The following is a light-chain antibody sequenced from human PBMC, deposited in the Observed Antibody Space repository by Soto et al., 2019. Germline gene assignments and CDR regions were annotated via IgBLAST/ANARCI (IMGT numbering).Light chain of an antibody. CDR3: LQFNGSLLT. J-gene: IGKJ4*01. CDR1: QGINSA. Sequence: AIQLTRSPSSLSASVGDRVTITCRASQGINSALAWYQQKPGNAPKFLIYDASSLESGVPSRFSGSGSGTDFALTISSLQPEEFSIYYCLQFNGSLLTFGGGTKVEIK. V-gene: IGKV1-13*02. CDR2: DAS.